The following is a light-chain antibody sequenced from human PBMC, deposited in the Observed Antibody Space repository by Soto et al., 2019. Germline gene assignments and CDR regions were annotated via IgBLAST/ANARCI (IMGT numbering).Light chain of an antibody. CDR2: GAS. CDR3: QHYGNTPPSVT. CDR1: QSVSSDY. Sequence: EIVLTQSPNTLSLSPGERATLCCRASQSVSSDYLVWYQQKPGQAPRLLIYGASSRATGIPDRFSGSGSGTDFTLTISRLEPEDFAVYYCQHYGNTPPSVTFGPGTKVDI. J-gene: IGKJ3*01. V-gene: IGKV3-20*01.